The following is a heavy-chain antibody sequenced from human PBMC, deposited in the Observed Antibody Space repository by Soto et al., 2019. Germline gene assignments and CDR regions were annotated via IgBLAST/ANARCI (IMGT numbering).Heavy chain of an antibody. J-gene: IGHJ4*02. CDR1: GGSISSSSYY. CDR2: IYYSGST. Sequence: QLQLQESGPGLVKPSETLSLTCTVSGGSISSSSYYWGWIRQPPGKGLEWIGSIYYSGSTYYNPSLKSRVAISVDTSKNQFSLKLSSVTAADTAVYYCARTIAAAGTSWGQGTLVTVSS. D-gene: IGHD6-13*01. CDR3: ARTIAAAGTS. V-gene: IGHV4-39*01.